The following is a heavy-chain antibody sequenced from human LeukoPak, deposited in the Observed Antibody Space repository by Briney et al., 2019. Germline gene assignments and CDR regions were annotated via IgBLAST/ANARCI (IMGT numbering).Heavy chain of an antibody. CDR1: GFTFSNYA. CDR3: ARRSCIAVAGALDY. D-gene: IGHD6-19*01. J-gene: IGHJ4*02. Sequence: PGGSLRLSCAASGFTFSNYAMRWGRQAPGKGREWGSGISGSGESTYYADSVEGRFTISRDNSKNTLYLQMNILRAEDTAVYYCARRSCIAVAGALDYWGQGTLVTVSS. V-gene: IGHV3-23*01. CDR2: ISGSGEST.